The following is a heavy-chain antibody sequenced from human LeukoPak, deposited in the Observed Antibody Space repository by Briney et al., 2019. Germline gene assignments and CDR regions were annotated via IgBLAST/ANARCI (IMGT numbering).Heavy chain of an antibody. V-gene: IGHV4-39*07. Sequence: SETLSLTCTVSGGSISSSSYYWGWIRQPPGKGLEWIGSIYYSGSTYYNPSLKSRVTISVDTSKNQFSLKLSSVTAADTAVYYCARGSIPEYFQHWDQGTLVTVSS. CDR3: ARGSIPEYFQH. CDR1: GGSISSSSYY. D-gene: IGHD6-6*01. CDR2: IYYSGST. J-gene: IGHJ1*01.